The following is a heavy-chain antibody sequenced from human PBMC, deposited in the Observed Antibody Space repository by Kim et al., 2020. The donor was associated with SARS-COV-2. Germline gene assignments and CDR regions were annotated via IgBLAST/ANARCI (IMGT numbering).Heavy chain of an antibody. V-gene: IGHV3-30*18. CDR2: ISYDGSNK. J-gene: IGHJ4*02. Sequence: GGSLRLSCAASGFTFSSYGMHWVRQAPGKGLEWVAVISYDGSNKYYADSVKGRFTISRDNSKNTLYLQMNSLRAEDTAVYYCAKDGADDPLDYWGQGTLVTVSS. CDR1: GFTFSSYG. D-gene: IGHD1-26*01. CDR3: AKDGADDPLDY.